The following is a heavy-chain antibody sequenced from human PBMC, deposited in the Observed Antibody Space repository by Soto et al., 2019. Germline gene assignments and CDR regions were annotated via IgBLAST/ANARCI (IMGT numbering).Heavy chain of an antibody. CDR2: INPKSGDT. CDR3: ARDLLYCTISVCPLYGMDV. J-gene: IGHJ6*02. V-gene: IGHV1-2*02. CDR1: GYTFTGYY. D-gene: IGHD2-8*01. Sequence: QVQLVQSGAEVKKPGASVKVSCKASGYTFTGYYMHWVRQAPGQGLEWMGWINPKSGDTKYAQKFQGGVSMTRDPSITTVFMELSRLRSDDTAVYYCARDLLYCTISVCPLYGMDVWGQGTTVTVSS.